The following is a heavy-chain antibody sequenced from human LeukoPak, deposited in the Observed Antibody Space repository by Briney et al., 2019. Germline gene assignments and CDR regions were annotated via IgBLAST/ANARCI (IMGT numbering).Heavy chain of an antibody. D-gene: IGHD1-1*01. CDR3: ARDPSNWNDDAFDI. V-gene: IGHV4-4*07. J-gene: IGHJ3*02. CDR1: GGSISSYY. Sequence: SETLSLTCTVSGGSISSYYWSWIRQPAGEGLEWIGRIYTSGSTNYNPSLKSRVTMSVDTSKNQFSLKLSSVTAADTAVYYCARDPSNWNDDAFDIWGQGTMVTVSS. CDR2: IYTSGST.